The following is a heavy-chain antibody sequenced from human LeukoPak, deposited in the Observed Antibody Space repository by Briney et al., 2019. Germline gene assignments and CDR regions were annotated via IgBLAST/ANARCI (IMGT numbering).Heavy chain of an antibody. Sequence: GGSLRLSCAASGFTFSDYYIDWVRQAPGKGLEWVGRIRSKANSYATAYAASVKGRFTISRDDSKNTAYLQMNSLKTEDTAVYYCTSSYYDFWSGYVGYFDYWGQGTLVTVSS. CDR1: GFTFSDYY. J-gene: IGHJ4*02. CDR3: TSSYYDFWSGYVGYFDY. CDR2: IRSKANSYAT. D-gene: IGHD3-3*01. V-gene: IGHV3-73*01.